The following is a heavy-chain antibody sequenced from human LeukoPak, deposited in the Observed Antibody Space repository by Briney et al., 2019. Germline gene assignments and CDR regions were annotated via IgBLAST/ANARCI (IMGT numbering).Heavy chain of an antibody. CDR2: LGISGDYA. D-gene: IGHD3-10*02. Sequence: GGSLRLSCVASGFTLSSYAVSWVRQAPGKGLQWVSSLGISGDYAWYAGSVKCRFTISRDNAKNSLYLQMNSLRAEDTAVYYCAELGITMIGGVWGKGTTVTISS. CDR3: AELGITMIGGV. J-gene: IGHJ6*04. CDR1: GFTLSSYA. V-gene: IGHV3-23*01.